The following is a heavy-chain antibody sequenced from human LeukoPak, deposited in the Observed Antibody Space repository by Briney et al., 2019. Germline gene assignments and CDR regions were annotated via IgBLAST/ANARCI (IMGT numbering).Heavy chain of an antibody. J-gene: IGHJ3*02. CDR3: ARDLVGATHDACDI. V-gene: IGHV7-4-1*02. D-gene: IGHD1-26*01. CDR1: GSTFTSYA. Sequence: ASVKVSCKASGSTFTSYAMNWVRQAPGQGLEWVGGINTNTGNPTYSQGFTGRFVFTLDTSVSTASLQISSLKAEDTAVFYCARDLVGATHDACDIWGQGTRHSVSS. CDR2: INTNTGNP.